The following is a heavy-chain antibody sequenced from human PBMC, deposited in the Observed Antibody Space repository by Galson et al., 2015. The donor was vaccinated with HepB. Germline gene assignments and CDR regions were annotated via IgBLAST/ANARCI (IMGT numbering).Heavy chain of an antibody. J-gene: IGHJ4*02. CDR3: AREQVVVKISMVSASDY. D-gene: IGHD3-22*01. Sequence: SLRLSCAASGFTFSSYWMSWVRQAPGKGLEWVANIKQDGSEKYYVDSVKGRFTISRDNAKNSLYLQMNSLRAEDTAVYYCAREQVVVKISMVSASDYWGQGTLVTVSS. CDR1: GFTFSSYW. V-gene: IGHV3-7*03. CDR2: IKQDGSEK.